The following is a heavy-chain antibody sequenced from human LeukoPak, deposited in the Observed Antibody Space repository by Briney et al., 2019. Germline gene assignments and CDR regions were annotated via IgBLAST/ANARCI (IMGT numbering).Heavy chain of an antibody. J-gene: IGHJ4*02. Sequence: GGSLRLSCAASGFTFSSYAMSWVRQAPGKGLEWVSTISTSGGSTYYADSVKGRFTISRDNSKNTLYLRMNSLRAEDTAVYSCARASGPFDYWGQGTLVTVSS. D-gene: IGHD3-10*01. CDR1: GFTFSSYA. CDR2: ISTSGGST. V-gene: IGHV3-23*01. CDR3: ARASGPFDY.